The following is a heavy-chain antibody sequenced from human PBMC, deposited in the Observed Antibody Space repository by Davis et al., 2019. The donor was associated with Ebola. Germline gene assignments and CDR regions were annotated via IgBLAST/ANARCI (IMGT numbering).Heavy chain of an antibody. J-gene: IGHJ4*02. D-gene: IGHD2-21*01. Sequence: SETLSLTCAVSGGSISSGGYSWSWIRQPPGKGLEWIGYIYHSGSTYYNPSLKSRVTVSVDTSKNQFSLRLRPVTATDTAVYYCARHGGGSGYDCWGQGTLVTVSS. V-gene: IGHV4-30-2*03. CDR3: ARHGGGSGYDC. CDR2: IYHSGST. CDR1: GGSISSGGYS.